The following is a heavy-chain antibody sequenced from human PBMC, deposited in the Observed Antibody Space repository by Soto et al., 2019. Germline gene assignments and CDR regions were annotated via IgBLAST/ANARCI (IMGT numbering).Heavy chain of an antibody. CDR3: ARLAYCGGDCYPTPPWFDP. J-gene: IGHJ5*02. CDR1: GGSISSSIYY. V-gene: IGHV4-39*01. Sequence: PSETLSLTCTVSGGSISSSIYYWGWIRQPPGKGLEWIGSIYYSGSTYYNPSLKSRVTISVDTSKNQFSLKLSSVTAADTAVYYCARLAYCGGDCYPTPPWFDPWGQGTLVTVSS. CDR2: IYYSGST. D-gene: IGHD2-21*02.